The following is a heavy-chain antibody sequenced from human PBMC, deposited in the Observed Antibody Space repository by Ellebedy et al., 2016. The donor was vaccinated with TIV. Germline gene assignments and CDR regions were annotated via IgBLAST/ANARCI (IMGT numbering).Heavy chain of an antibody. J-gene: IGHJ6*02. D-gene: IGHD2-15*01. Sequence: GESLKISCAASGFTFSRYWMNWVRQAPGKGLEWVANIRQDGSDKDYVDSVKVRFTISRDNAKNSLYLQMNSLRAEDTAVYYCARGHCSGSSCLYYYYGMDVWGQGTTVTVAS. CDR3: ARGHCSGSSCLYYYYGMDV. CDR2: IRQDGSDK. V-gene: IGHV3-7*03. CDR1: GFTFSRYW.